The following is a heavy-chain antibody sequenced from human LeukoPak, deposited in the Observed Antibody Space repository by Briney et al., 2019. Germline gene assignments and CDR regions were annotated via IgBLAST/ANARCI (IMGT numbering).Heavy chain of an antibody. D-gene: IGHD3-3*01. CDR2: ISGSGGST. V-gene: IGHV3-23*01. CDR3: AKDRWSSPPYNWFDP. Sequence: GGSLRLSCAASGFTFSNYAMSWVRQAPGKGLEWVSGISGSGGSTHYADSVKGRFTISRDNSKNTLYVQMNSLRAEDTAVYYCAKDRWSSPPYNWFDPWGQGTLVTVSS. J-gene: IGHJ5*02. CDR1: GFTFSNYA.